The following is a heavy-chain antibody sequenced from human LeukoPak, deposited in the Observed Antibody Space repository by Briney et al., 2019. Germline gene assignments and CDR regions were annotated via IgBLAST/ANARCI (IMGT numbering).Heavy chain of an antibody. D-gene: IGHD3-10*01. CDR2: VSSGSSMI. J-gene: IGHJ6*02. CDR3: ARDQSHYYYYGMDV. Sequence: GGSLRLSCVASGFTFSTDSMNWVRQAPGKGLEWVSYVSSGSSMIYYADSVKGRFTISRDNAKNSLYLQMNSLRAEDMAVYYCARDQSHYYYYGMDVWGQGTTVTVSS. V-gene: IGHV3-48*04. CDR1: GFTFSTDS.